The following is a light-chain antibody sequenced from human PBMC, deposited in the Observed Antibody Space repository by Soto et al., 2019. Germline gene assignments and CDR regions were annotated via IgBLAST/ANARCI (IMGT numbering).Light chain of an antibody. CDR2: AAS. V-gene: IGKV1-12*01. J-gene: IGKJ1*01. CDR3: QQAHTFPWT. Sequence: DIQLTQSPSSVSASVGDRVTITCRASQDISTRLAWYQQKPGTAPKLVIYAASTSGSGVPSRFSGSGSGTDFSLTVSSLQSEDFATSFCQQAHTFPWTFGQGTKVDIK. CDR1: QDISTR.